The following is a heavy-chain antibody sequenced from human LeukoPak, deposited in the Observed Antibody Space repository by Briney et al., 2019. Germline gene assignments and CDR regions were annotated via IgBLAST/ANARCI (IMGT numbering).Heavy chain of an antibody. Sequence: ASVKVSCKASGYTFTSYGISWVRQAPGQGLEWMGWISAYNGNTNYAQKLQGRVTMTTDTSTSTAYMELRSLGSDDTAVYYCARDDCSSTSCYLYYFDYWGQGILVTVSS. CDR2: ISAYNGNT. V-gene: IGHV1-18*01. CDR3: ARDDCSSTSCYLYYFDY. J-gene: IGHJ4*02. CDR1: GYTFTSYG. D-gene: IGHD2-2*01.